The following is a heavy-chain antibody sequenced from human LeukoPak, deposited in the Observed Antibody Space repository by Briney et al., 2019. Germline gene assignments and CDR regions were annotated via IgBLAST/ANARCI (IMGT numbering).Heavy chain of an antibody. CDR1: GYTFRRYF. V-gene: IGHV7-4-1*02. J-gene: IGHJ4*02. CDR2: IDTDTGNP. D-gene: IGHD1-1*01. CDR3: ARGTPTPGVDY. Sequence: GASVKVSCTASGYTFRRYFMNWVRQAPGQGLEWMGNIDTDTGNPKYAPGFTGHFVFSLDTSVSTAYLQINSLRAEDTAVYYCARGTPTPGVDYWGQGTQVTVSS.